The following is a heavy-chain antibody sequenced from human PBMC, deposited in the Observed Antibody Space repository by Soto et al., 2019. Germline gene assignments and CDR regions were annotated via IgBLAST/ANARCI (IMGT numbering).Heavy chain of an antibody. Sequence: SETLSLTCAVSGGSISSGGYSWGWIRQPPGKGLEWIGTFYYSGSTHYNPSLESRFTISRDNAKNSLYLQMISLRAEDTAVYYCARKFDCWGQGTLVTVSS. J-gene: IGHJ4*02. CDR3: ARKFDC. V-gene: IGHV4-39*01. CDR1: GGSISSGGYS. CDR2: FYYSGST.